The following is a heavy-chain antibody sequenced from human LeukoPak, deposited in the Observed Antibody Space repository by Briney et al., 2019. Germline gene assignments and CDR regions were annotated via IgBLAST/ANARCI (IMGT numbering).Heavy chain of an antibody. CDR2: IYHSGTT. D-gene: IGHD4-17*01. Sequence: SETLSLTCAVSGGSISSGGYSWSWIRQPPGKGLEWIGYIYHSGTTYYNPSLKSRVTISLDRSKNQFSLKLSSVTAADTAVYYCARDAWTTENHWYFDLWGRGTLVTVSS. J-gene: IGHJ2*01. CDR3: ARDAWTTENHWYFDL. CDR1: GGSISSGGYS. V-gene: IGHV4-30-2*01.